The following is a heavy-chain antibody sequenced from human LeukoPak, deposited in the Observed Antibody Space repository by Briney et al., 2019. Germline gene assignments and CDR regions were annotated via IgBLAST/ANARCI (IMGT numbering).Heavy chain of an antibody. CDR2: IYYTGST. V-gene: IGHV4-59*01. Sequence: PSETLSLTCTASRGSINGYYWNRIHQPPGKGLEWIGYIYYTGSTNYNPSLKSRVTISLDTSKNQFSLKLSSVTAADTAVYYCARDSWFDTWGQGTLVTVSS. CDR3: ARDSWFDT. J-gene: IGHJ5*02. CDR1: RGSINGYY.